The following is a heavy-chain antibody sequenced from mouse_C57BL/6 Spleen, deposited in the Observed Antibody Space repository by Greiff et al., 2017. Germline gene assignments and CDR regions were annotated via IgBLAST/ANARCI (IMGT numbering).Heavy chain of an antibody. D-gene: IGHD6-1*01. V-gene: IGHV1-82*01. J-gene: IGHJ4*01. Sequence: VQLQESGPELVKPGASVKISCKASGYAFSSSWMNWVKQRPGKGLEWIGRIYPGDGDTNYNGKFKGKATLTADKSSSTAYMQLSSLTSEDSAVYFCANVCGGAMDYWGQGTSVTVSS. CDR2: IYPGDGDT. CDR3: ANVCGGAMDY. CDR1: GYAFSSSW.